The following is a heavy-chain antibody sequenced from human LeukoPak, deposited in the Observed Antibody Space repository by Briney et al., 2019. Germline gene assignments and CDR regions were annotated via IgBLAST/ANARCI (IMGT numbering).Heavy chain of an antibody. J-gene: IGHJ3*02. V-gene: IGHV4-30-2*03. CDR2: IYHSGST. CDR3: ATTYSYGPYDAFDI. CDR1: GGSISSGGYS. D-gene: IGHD5-18*01. Sequence: SETLSLTCAVSGGSISSGGYSWSWIRQPPGKGLEWIGYIYHSGSTYYNPSLKSRVTISVDTSKNQFSLKLSSVTAADTAVYYCATTYSYGPYDAFDIWGQGTMVTVSS.